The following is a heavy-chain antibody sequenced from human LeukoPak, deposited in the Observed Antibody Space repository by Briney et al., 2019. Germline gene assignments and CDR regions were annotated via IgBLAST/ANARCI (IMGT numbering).Heavy chain of an antibody. J-gene: IGHJ5*02. CDR3: ARHPHPKYGSFDP. CDR2: INPNSGGT. CDR1: GYTFTGYY. Sequence: GASVKVSCKASGYTFTGYYMHWVRQAPGQGLEWMGWINPNSGGTNYAQKFQGRVTMTRGTSISTAYMELSRLRSDDTAVYYCARHPHPKYGSFDPWGQGTLVTVSS. D-gene: IGHD3-10*01. V-gene: IGHV1-2*02.